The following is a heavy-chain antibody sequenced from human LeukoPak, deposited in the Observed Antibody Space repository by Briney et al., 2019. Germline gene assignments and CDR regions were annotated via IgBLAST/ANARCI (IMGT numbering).Heavy chain of an antibody. D-gene: IGHD2-2*01. CDR2: IYPGDSDT. Sequence: GESLKISCKGSGYSFTTYWIAWVRQMPGKGLEWVGIIYPGDSDTRYSPSFQGQVTISADKSINTAYLQWSSLKALDTAIYYCARRYCSSTTCRGDFDYWGQGTLVTVSS. CDR1: GYSFTTYW. J-gene: IGHJ4*02. V-gene: IGHV5-51*01. CDR3: ARRYCSSTTCRGDFDY.